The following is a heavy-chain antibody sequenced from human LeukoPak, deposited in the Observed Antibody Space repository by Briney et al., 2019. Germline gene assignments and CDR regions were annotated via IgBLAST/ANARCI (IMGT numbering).Heavy chain of an antibody. D-gene: IGHD3-10*01. CDR1: GGTFSSYA. CDR2: IIPIFGTA. Sequence: GASVKVSCKASGGTFSSYAISWVRQAPGQGLEWMGGIIPIFGTANYAQKFQGRVTITADESTSTAYMELSSLRSEDTAVYYCARKAYYYGSGVPDYYYMDVWGKGTTVTISS. CDR3: ARKAYYYGSGVPDYYYMDV. J-gene: IGHJ6*03. V-gene: IGHV1-69*13.